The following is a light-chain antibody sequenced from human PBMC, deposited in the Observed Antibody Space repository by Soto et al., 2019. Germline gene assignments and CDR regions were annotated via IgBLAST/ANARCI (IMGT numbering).Light chain of an antibody. CDR3: SSYAGSNIVV. CDR2: EVS. Sequence: QSVLTQPASVSGSPGQSITISCGGTGDDIGGYNFVSWYQHHPGKAPKLMIYEVSKRPSGVPDRFSGSKSGNTASLTVSGLQAEDEADYYCSSYAGSNIVVFGGGTKLTVL. J-gene: IGLJ2*01. CDR1: GDDIGGYNF. V-gene: IGLV2-8*01.